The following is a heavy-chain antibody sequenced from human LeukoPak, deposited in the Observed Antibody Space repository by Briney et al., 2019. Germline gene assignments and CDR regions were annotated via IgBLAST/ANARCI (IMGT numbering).Heavy chain of an antibody. CDR1: GGSIRSDGYY. V-gene: IGHV4-31*03. J-gene: IGHJ4*02. CDR3: ARDSGSGPRGHDY. D-gene: IGHD3-10*01. CDR2: IYHSGRT. Sequence: SETLSLTCTVSGGSIRSDGYYWSWIRQHPGKGLEWIGYIYHSGRTYYNPSLKSRATISLDTSKNQFPLKLSSVTAADTAVYHCARDSGSGPRGHDYWGQGTLVTVSS.